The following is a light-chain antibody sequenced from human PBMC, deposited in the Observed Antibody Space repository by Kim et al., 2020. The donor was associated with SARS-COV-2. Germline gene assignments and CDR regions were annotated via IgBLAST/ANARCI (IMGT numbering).Light chain of an antibody. CDR3: NSHKTSSTYV. Sequence: GRSITISCQGTSSAFGTYDSFSWYQHHPGKAPKFFMFEVRGRASGVSNRFSASQSGNTASLTISGLRTDDEAVYYCNSHKTSSTYVFGSGTKVTVL. J-gene: IGLJ1*01. CDR2: EVR. CDR1: SSAFGTYDS. V-gene: IGLV2-14*01.